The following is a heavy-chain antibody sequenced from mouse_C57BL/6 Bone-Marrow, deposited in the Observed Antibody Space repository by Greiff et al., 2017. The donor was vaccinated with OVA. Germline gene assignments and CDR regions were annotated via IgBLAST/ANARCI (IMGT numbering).Heavy chain of an antibody. J-gene: IGHJ1*03. V-gene: IGHV5-16*02. D-gene: IGHD1-1*01. CDR3: ARRGYYYGSSYGWYFDV. CDR2: INYDGSST. CDR1: GFTFGDYY. Sequence: EVMLVESEGGLVQPGSSMKLSCTASGFTFGDYYMAWVRQVPEKGLEWVANINYDGSSTYYLDSLQSRFIISRDNAKNILYLQMSSLKSEDTATYYCARRGYYYGSSYGWYFDVWGTGTTVTVSS.